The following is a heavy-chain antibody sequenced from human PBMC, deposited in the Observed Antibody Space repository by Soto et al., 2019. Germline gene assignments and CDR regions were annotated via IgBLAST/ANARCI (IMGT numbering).Heavy chain of an antibody. J-gene: IGHJ6*02. D-gene: IGHD3-10*01. Sequence: SETLSLTCTVSGGSISSYYWSWIRQPPGKGLEWIGYIYYSGSTNYNPSLKSRVTISVSTSKNQFSLRLSSVTAADTAVYYCARDSDGYGMDVWGQGTTVTVSS. V-gene: IGHV4-59*01. CDR2: IYYSGST. CDR3: ARDSDGYGMDV. CDR1: GGSISSYY.